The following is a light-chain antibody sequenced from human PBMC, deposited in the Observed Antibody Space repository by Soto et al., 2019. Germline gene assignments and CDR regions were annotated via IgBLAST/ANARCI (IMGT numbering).Light chain of an antibody. CDR2: EVS. J-gene: IGLJ1*01. CDR1: SSDVGSNNL. V-gene: IGLV2-23*02. CDR3: SSFARSSTP. Sequence: QSALTQPASVSGSPGQSITISCTGTSSDVGSNNLVSWYQQHPGKAPKLMIYEVSRRPSGVSNRFSGSKSGNTASLIISGLQAEDEADYYCSSFARSSTPFGSGTKVTVL.